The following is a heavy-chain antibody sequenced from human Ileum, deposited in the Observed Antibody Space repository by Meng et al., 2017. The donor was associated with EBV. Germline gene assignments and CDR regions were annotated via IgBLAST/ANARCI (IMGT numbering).Heavy chain of an antibody. D-gene: IGHD6-19*01. CDR2: ININTGNP. J-gene: IGHJ4*02. V-gene: IGHV7-4-1*01. CDR3: ARGNGWRFDY. CDR1: GYTFTISF. Sequence: GRVWQVGAEMKTPGDSVKVACQAAGYTFTISFMNWVRPAPGQGLEWMGWININTGNPTYAQGFTGRFVFSLDTSVSTAYLQIDSLKADDTAVYYCARGNGWRFDYWGQGTLVTVSS.